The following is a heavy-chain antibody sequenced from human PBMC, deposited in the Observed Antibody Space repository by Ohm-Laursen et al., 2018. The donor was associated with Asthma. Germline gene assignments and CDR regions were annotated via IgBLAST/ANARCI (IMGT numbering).Heavy chain of an antibody. CDR2: IYYSGST. V-gene: IGHV4-59*01. J-gene: IGHJ4*02. Sequence: SLRLSCAASGFTFSDYYMSWIRQPPGKGLEWIGYIYYSGSTNYNPSLKSRVTISVDTSKNQFSLKLSSVTAADTAVYYCARETRGYSRFDYWGQGTLVTVSS. D-gene: IGHD5-18*01. CDR1: GFTFSDYY. CDR3: ARETRGYSRFDY.